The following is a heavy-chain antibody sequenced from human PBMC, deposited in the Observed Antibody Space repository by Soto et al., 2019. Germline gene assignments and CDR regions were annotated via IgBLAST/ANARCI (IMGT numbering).Heavy chain of an antibody. CDR2: IIPIFGTA. Sequence: QVQLVQSGAEVKKPGSSVKVSCKASGGTFSSYAMSWVRQAPGQGLEWMGGIIPIFGTANYAQKFQGRVTITADESTSTAYMELSSLRSEDTAVYYCAREDIVVVPAAMDRYYYYYGMDVWGQGTTVTVSS. J-gene: IGHJ6*02. D-gene: IGHD2-2*01. CDR1: GGTFSSYA. V-gene: IGHV1-69*01. CDR3: AREDIVVVPAAMDRYYYYYGMDV.